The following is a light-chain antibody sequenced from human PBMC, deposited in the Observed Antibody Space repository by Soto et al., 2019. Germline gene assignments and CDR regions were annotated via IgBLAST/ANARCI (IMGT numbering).Light chain of an antibody. J-gene: IGKJ1*01. CDR3: QQGFTTPWT. CDR2: AAS. V-gene: IGKV1-39*01. CDR1: QGISTY. Sequence: DIQMTQSPPSLSASVGDRLTITFRASQGISTYLNWYRQKPGKAPELLIYAASSLQSGVPSRFSGSGSATDFTLTIGSLQPEDSATYYCQQGFTTPWTFGQGTKVDI.